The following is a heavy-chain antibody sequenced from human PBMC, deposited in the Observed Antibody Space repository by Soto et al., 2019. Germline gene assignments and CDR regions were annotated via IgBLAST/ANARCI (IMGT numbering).Heavy chain of an antibody. CDR1: GFTFSSYD. V-gene: IGHV3-13*04. Sequence: GGSLRLSCAASGFTFSSYDMHWVRQATGKGLEWVSAIGTAGDTYYPGSVKGRFTISRENAKNSLYLQMNSLRAEDTAVYYCAREASLIAAAGTDYYYGMDVWGQGTKVTAP. D-gene: IGHD6-13*01. CDR3: AREASLIAAAGTDYYYGMDV. CDR2: IGTAGDT. J-gene: IGHJ6*02.